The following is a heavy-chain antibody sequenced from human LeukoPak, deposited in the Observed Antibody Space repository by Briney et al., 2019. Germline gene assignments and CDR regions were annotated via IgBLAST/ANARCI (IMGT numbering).Heavy chain of an antibody. V-gene: IGHV3-21*01. CDR3: ARGSRLPRAHFDY. CDR1: GFTFSSYS. Sequence: GSLRLSCAASGFTFSSYSMNWVRQAPGKGLEWVSSISSSSSYIYYADSVKGRFTISRDNAKNSLYLQMNSLRAEDTAVYYCARGSRLPRAHFDYWGQGTLVTVSS. CDR2: ISSSSSYI. J-gene: IGHJ4*02. D-gene: IGHD5/OR15-5a*01.